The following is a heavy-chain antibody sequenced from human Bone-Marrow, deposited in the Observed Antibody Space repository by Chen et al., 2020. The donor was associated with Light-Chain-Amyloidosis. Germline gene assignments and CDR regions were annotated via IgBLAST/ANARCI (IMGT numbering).Heavy chain of an antibody. J-gene: IGHJ4*02. V-gene: IGHV5-51*01. CDR2: IYPDDSDA. CDR3: ARRRDGYNFDY. Sequence: EVQLEQSGPEVKKPGESLKIYCKGSGYTFPNYWIGWVRQMPGKGLEWMWVIYPDDSDARYSPSFEGQVTISAGKSITTAYLQWRSLKASDTAMYYCARRRDGYNFDYWGQGTLVTVSS. D-gene: IGHD5-12*01. CDR1: GYTFPNYW.